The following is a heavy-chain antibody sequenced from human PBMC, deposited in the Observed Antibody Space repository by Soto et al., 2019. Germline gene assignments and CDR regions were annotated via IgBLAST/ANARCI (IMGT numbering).Heavy chain of an antibody. CDR2: IIPIFGTA. V-gene: IGHV1-69*13. CDR3: ARSSPITMVRGVIPTHFDY. J-gene: IGHJ4*02. D-gene: IGHD3-10*01. CDR1: GGTFSSYA. Sequence: SVKVSCKASGGTFSSYAISWVRQAPGQGLEWMGGIIPIFGTANYAQKFQGRVTITADESTSTAYMELSSLRSEDTAVYYCARSSPITMVRGVIPTHFDYWGQGTLVTVSS.